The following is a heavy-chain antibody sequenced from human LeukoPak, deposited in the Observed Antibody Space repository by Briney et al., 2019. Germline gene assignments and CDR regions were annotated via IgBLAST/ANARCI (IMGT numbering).Heavy chain of an antibody. CDR1: GGSFSGYY. D-gene: IGHD6-19*01. CDR2: INHSGST. J-gene: IGHJ5*02. Sequence: SETLSLTCAAYGGSFSGYYWSWIRQPPGKGLEWIGEINHSGSTNYNLSLKSRVTISVDTSKNQFSLKLSSVTAADTAMYYCARGPPFGSGWYNWFDPWGQGTLVTVSS. CDR3: ARGPPFGSGWYNWFDP. V-gene: IGHV4-34*01.